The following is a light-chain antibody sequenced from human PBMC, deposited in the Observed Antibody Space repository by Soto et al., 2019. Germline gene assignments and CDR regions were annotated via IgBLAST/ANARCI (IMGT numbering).Light chain of an antibody. CDR2: DDS. J-gene: IGLJ3*02. CDR1: NIGSKR. CDR3: QVWDGSSGHWV. V-gene: IGLV3-21*02. Sequence: SYELTQPPSLSVAPGQTATIPCGGNNIGSKRVHWYQPKPGQAPVLVVYDDSDRPSGIPDQFSGSNSGNTATLTISRVEAGDEADYYCQVWDGSSGHWVFGGGTQLTVL.